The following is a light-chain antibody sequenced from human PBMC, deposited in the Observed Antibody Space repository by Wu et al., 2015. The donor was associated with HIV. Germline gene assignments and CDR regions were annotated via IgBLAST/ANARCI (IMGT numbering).Light chain of an antibody. J-gene: IGKJ3*01. Sequence: ENVLTQSPDTLSLSPGERATLSCKASQSVRNNYLAWYQQKPGQAPRLLIYGASNRATGIPDRFSGSGSGTDFTLTINRLEPEDFAVYYCQQYGSSPPFTFGPGTKVDIK. CDR2: GAS. V-gene: IGKV3-20*01. CDR1: QSVRNNY. CDR3: QQYGSSPPFT.